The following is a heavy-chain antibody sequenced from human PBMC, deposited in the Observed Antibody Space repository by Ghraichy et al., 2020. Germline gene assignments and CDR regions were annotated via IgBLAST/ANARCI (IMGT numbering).Heavy chain of an antibody. V-gene: IGHV3-48*01. J-gene: IGHJ6*02. D-gene: IGHD3-16*01. Sequence: GGSLRLSCAASGFTFSSYSMNWVRQAPGKGLEWVSYISSSSSTINYADSVKDRFTISRDNAKNSLYLQMNSLRAEDTAVYYCARGQGGVWGQGTTVIVSS. CDR2: ISSSSSTI. CDR3: ARGQGGV. CDR1: GFTFSSYS.